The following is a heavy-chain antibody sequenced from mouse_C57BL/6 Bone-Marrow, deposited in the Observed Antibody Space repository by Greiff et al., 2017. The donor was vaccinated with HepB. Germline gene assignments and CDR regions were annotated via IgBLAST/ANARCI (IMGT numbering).Heavy chain of an antibody. J-gene: IGHJ2*01. CDR1: GYTFTDYY. D-gene: IGHD2-4*01. CDR3: ARTPYYDYDEGYYFDY. V-gene: IGHV1-26*01. CDR2: INPNNGGT. Sequence: EVQLQQSGPELVKPGASVKISCKASGYTFTDYYMNWVKQSHGKSLEWIGDINPNNGGTSYNQKFKGKATLTVDKSSSTAYMELRSLTSEDSAVYYCARTPYYDYDEGYYFDYWGQGTTLTVSS.